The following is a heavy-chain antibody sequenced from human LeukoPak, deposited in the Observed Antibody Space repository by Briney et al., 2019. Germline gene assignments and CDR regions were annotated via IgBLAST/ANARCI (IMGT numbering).Heavy chain of an antibody. CDR1: GYTFTGYY. CDR2: INPNSGGT. CDR3: ARDLFRSSGYYDY. J-gene: IGHJ4*02. Sequence: ASVTVSCKASGYTFTGYYMHWVRQAPGQGLEWMGWINPNSGGTNYAQKFQGRVTMTRDTSISTAYMELSRLRSDDTAVYYCARDLFRSSGYYDYWGQGTLVTVSS. D-gene: IGHD3-22*01. V-gene: IGHV1-2*02.